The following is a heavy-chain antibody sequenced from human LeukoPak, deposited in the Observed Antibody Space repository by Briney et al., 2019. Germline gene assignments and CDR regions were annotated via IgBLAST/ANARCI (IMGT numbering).Heavy chain of an antibody. Sequence: GGSLRLSCAASGLTFSSYSMNWVRQAPGKGLEWVAYISSFSGTIYYADSVKGRFTISRDNAKNSLFLQMNSLRAEDTAVYYCARVKQQLVRLLGRDTTYYYYYYIDVWGKGTTVTVSS. CDR3: ARVKQQLVRLLGRDTTYYYYYYIDV. CDR2: ISSFSGTI. V-gene: IGHV3-48*04. CDR1: GLTFSSYS. J-gene: IGHJ6*03. D-gene: IGHD6-13*01.